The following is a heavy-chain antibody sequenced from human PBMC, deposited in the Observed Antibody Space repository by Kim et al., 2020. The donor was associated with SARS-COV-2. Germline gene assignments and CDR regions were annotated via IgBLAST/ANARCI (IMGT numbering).Heavy chain of an antibody. V-gene: IGHV4-34*01. CDR3: ARGRAGVVPSPIMRLGPHYDYYVLDV. D-gene: IGHD3-3*01. CDR2: INHSGAT. J-gene: IGHJ6*02. Sequence: SQTLSLTCAVYVGSFSGYHWTWIRQSPGKGLEWIGEINHSGATNYNPSLESRVALSVDTSKNQFSLKVKSVTAADTAVYFCARGRAGVVPSPIMRLGPHYDYYVLDVWGQGTTVSVSS. CDR1: VGSFSGYH.